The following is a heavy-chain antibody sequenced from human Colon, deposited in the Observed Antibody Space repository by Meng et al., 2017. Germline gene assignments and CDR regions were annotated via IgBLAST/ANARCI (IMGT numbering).Heavy chain of an antibody. J-gene: IGHJ4*02. V-gene: IGHV4-4*02. CDR3: ASSDYYRSDY. CDR1: GGSISRSDW. Sequence: VQLQEPGPGLVQPSETLSLTCAVSGGSISRSDWWSWVRQPPGKGLEWIGETSHSGSTNYSPSLKSRVTISLDKSKNQLSLRLNSVTAADTAVYYCASSDYYRSDYWGQGTLVTVSS. D-gene: IGHD3-22*01. CDR2: TSHSGST.